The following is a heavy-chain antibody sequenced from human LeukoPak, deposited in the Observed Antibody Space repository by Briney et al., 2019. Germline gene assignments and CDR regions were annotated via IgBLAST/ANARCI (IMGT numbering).Heavy chain of an antibody. D-gene: IGHD3-3*01. J-gene: IGHJ4*02. V-gene: IGHV3-48*03. CDR3: ARERDDYYFDY. CDR1: GFTFSGYE. CDR2: ISRSGTII. Sequence: GGSLRLSCAASGFTFSGYEMNWVRQAPGRGLEWVSYISRSGTIISYADSVKGRFTISRDNAKNSLYLQMNSLRAEDTAVYYCARERDDYYFDYWGQGTLVTVSS.